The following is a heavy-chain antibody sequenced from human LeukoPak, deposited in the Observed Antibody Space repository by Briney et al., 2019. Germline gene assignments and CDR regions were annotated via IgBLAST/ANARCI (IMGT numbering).Heavy chain of an antibody. CDR1: GYSISSGYY. CDR3: AGGGVWYFDY. CDR2: IYHSGST. V-gene: IGHV4-38-2*02. J-gene: IGHJ4*02. Sequence: SETLSLTCTVSGYSISSGYYWGWIRQPPGKGLEWIGTIYHSGSTYYNPSLKSRVTISVDPSKNQFSLQLSSVTAAATAVYHWAGGGVWYFDYWGQGILVTVSS. D-gene: IGHD3-16*01.